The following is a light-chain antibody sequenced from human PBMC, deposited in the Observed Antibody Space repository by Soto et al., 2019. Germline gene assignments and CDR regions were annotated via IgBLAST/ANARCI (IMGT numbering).Light chain of an antibody. CDR2: AAS. Sequence: DIQMTQSPSSLSASVGDSVTITCRARQSISSYLTWYQQKPGKAPKLLVYAASSLQSGVPSRFSGSGSGTDFTLTISSLQPEDFATYYCQQSYSTTWTFGQGTKVEIK. CDR3: QQSYSTTWT. CDR1: QSISSY. V-gene: IGKV1-39*01. J-gene: IGKJ1*01.